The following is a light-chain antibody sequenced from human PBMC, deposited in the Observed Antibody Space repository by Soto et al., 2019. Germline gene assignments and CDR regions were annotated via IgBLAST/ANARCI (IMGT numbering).Light chain of an antibody. CDR1: QVITND. Sequence: DIQMTQSPSSLSASVGDGLTITCRASQVITNDLGWYQQKPGKAPKRLIYAASTLQSGVPSRFSGSGSGTEFTLTISSLQPEDVATYYCLQLNTYPWTFGQGTKVEIK. J-gene: IGKJ1*01. CDR3: LQLNTYPWT. CDR2: AAS. V-gene: IGKV1-17*01.